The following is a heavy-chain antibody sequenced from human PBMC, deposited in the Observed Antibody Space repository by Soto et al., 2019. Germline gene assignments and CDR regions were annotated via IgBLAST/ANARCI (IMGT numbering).Heavy chain of an antibody. J-gene: IGHJ5*02. D-gene: IGHD2-8*01. V-gene: IGHV4-4*02. Sequence: QVQLQESGPRLVKPSGTLSLTCAVSSGSIDNVYWCSWVRQSPGKGLEWIGETSHDGVTTYNPSLEGRLTISIDKSKNQLYLDLNSVTAADTAMYYCARNGDCTLPGCIVGSFDPWGPGTLVTVSS. CDR2: TSHDGVT. CDR3: ARNGDCTLPGCIVGSFDP. CDR1: SGSIDNVYW.